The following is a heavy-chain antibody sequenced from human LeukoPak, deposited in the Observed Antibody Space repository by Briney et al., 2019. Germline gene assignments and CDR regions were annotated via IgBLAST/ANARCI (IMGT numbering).Heavy chain of an antibody. J-gene: IGHJ6*03. CDR1: GYTFTGYY. Sequence: GASVKVSCKASGYTFTGYYMHWVRQAPGQGLEWMGWINPNSGGTNYAQKFQGRVTMTRDTSISTAYMELSRLRSDDTAVYCCASSGYCSSTSCPWDYYYMDVWGKGTTVTVSS. D-gene: IGHD2-2*01. V-gene: IGHV1-2*02. CDR3: ASSGYCSSTSCPWDYYYMDV. CDR2: INPNSGGT.